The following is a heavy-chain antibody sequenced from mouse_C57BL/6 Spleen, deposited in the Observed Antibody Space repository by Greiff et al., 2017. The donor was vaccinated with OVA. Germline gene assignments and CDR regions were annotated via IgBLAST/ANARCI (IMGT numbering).Heavy chain of an antibody. J-gene: IGHJ2*01. CDR2: IYPSSGNT. V-gene: IGHV1-81*01. CDR1: GYTFTSYG. CDR3: ARRGYDYYYCDY. Sequence: QVQLQQSGAELARPGASVKLSCKASGYTFTSYGISWVKQRTGQGLEWIGEIYPSSGNTYYNEKFKGKATLTADKSSSTAYMELRSLTSEDSAVYFCARRGYDYYYCDYGGQGTTLTVSS. D-gene: IGHD2-4*01.